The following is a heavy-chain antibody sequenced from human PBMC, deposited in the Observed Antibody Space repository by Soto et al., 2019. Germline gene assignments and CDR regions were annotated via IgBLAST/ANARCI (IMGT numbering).Heavy chain of an antibody. CDR3: ARDSGYGSGNSVNHYLDY. V-gene: IGHV3-23*01. D-gene: IGHD3-10*01. CDR2: ISGDDGSG. Sequence: GGSLRLSCVASGVTFTTNAMDWVRQAPGKGLEWVSFISGDDGSGNYADSVKGRFTISRDNSKNTLYLQRDSLRAEDTAVYYCARDSGYGSGNSVNHYLDYWGHGTLVTVSS. J-gene: IGHJ4*01. CDR1: GVTFTTNA.